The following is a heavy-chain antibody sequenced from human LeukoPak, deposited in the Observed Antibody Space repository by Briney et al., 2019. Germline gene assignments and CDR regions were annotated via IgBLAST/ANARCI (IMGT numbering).Heavy chain of an antibody. CDR2: ISSDGRST. CDR1: GFTFSSDW. D-gene: IGHD2-2*01. V-gene: IGHV3-74*01. CDR3: AKEGYCSSTSCFSLDY. Sequence: GGSLRLSCATSGFTFSSDWMHWVRQAPGKGLEWVSRISSDGRSTSYADSVRGRLTISRDNTKSTLYLQMNSLRAEDTAVYYCAKEGYCSSTSCFSLDYWGQGTLVTVSS. J-gene: IGHJ4*02.